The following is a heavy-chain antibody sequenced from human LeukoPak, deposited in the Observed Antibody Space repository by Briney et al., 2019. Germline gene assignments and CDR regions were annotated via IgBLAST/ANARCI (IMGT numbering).Heavy chain of an antibody. D-gene: IGHD1-14*01. CDR1: GGSFSGYY. CDR3: ARGSNQGMDV. J-gene: IGHJ6*02. CDR2: INHSGST. Sequence: SETLSLTCAVYGGSFSGYYWSWIRQPPGKGLEWIGEINHSGSTNYNPSLKSRVTISVDTSKNRFSLKLSSVTAADTAVYYCARGSNQGMDVWGQGTTVTVSS. V-gene: IGHV4-34*01.